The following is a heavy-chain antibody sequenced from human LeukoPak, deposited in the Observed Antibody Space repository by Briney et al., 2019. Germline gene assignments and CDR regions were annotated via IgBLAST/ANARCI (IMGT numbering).Heavy chain of an antibody. J-gene: IGHJ5*02. CDR2: ISYDGSNK. Sequence: GGSLRLSCAASGFTFSSYAMHWVRQAPGKGLEWVAVISYDGSNKYYADSVKGRFTISRDNSKNTLYLQMNSLRAEDTAVYYCAREGGDIVVVPAAPNWFDLWGRGTLVTVSS. CDR3: AREGGDIVVVPAAPNWFDL. V-gene: IGHV3-30-3*01. CDR1: GFTFSSYA. D-gene: IGHD2-2*01.